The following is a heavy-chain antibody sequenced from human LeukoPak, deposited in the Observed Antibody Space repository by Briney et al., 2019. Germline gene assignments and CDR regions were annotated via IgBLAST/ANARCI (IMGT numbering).Heavy chain of an antibody. V-gene: IGHV3-30*03. Sequence: GGSLRLSCAASGFTFNSYGMHWVRQVPGKGLEWVAIISYDGTNKYYADSVKGRFTISRDNAKNSLYLQMNSLRAEDTAVYYCARARAIYYGDYPLESVDYWGQGTLVTVSS. D-gene: IGHD4-17*01. CDR3: ARARAIYYGDYPLESVDY. J-gene: IGHJ4*02. CDR1: GFTFNSYG. CDR2: ISYDGTNK.